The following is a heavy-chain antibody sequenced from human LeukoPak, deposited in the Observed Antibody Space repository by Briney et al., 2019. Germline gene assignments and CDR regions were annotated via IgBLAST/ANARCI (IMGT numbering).Heavy chain of an antibody. Sequence: GGSLRLSCAASGFTFSSYAMHWVRQAPGKGLEWVAVISYDGSNKYYADSVKGRFTISRDNAKNSLYLQMNSLRAEDTAVYYCARDNIVVVPAGTNWFDPWGQGTLVTVSS. CDR3: ARDNIVVVPAGTNWFDP. D-gene: IGHD2-2*01. CDR2: ISYDGSNK. CDR1: GFTFSSYA. V-gene: IGHV3-30-3*01. J-gene: IGHJ5*02.